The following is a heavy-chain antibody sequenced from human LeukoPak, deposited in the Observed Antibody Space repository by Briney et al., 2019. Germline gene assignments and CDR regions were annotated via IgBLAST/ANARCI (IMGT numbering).Heavy chain of an antibody. D-gene: IGHD2-21*02. CDR3: ARQRGDNAENFDY. Sequence: PGESLKISCKGSGYSFTSHYIGWVRQMPGKGLEWMGIIYPDDSNTRYSPSFQGQVTISAGKSISTAYLQWSSLKASDTAMYYCARQRGDNAENFDYWGQGTLVTVSS. CDR1: GYSFTSHY. V-gene: IGHV5-51*01. J-gene: IGHJ4*02. CDR2: IYPDDSNT.